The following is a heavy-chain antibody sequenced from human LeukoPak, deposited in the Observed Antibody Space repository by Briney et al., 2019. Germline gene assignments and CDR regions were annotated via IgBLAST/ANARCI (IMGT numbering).Heavy chain of an antibody. V-gene: IGHV4-59*01. CDR2: IYFSGST. CDR3: ARGYSSGWYYDY. Sequence: KASETPSLTCTVSGGSISPYYWSWIRQPPGKGLEWIGYIYFSGSTNYSPSLKSRVTMLLDTSKNQFSLKLSSVTAADTAVYYCARGYSSGWYYDYWGQGTLVTVSS. J-gene: IGHJ4*02. CDR1: GGSISPYY. D-gene: IGHD6-19*01.